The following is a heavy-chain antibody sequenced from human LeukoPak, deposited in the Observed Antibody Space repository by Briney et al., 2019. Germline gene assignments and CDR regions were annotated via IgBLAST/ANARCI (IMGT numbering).Heavy chain of an antibody. CDR3: ARDFLWGSGSR. CDR2: ISTDGSST. CDR1: GFTPSSYW. V-gene: IGHV3-74*01. D-gene: IGHD3-10*01. J-gene: IGHJ4*02. Sequence: GGSLRLSPAASGFTPSSYWMHWVRQAPGKGLVWGSRISTDGSSTIYAEIAKGRLTISGDNAKNTPFLQMNSIRGEHTAVYYCARDFLWGSGSRWGQGTLVTVS.